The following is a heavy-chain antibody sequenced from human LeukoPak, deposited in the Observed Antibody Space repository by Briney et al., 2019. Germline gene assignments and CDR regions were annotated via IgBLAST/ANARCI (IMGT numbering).Heavy chain of an antibody. V-gene: IGHV4-34*01. CDR1: GGSFSGYY. D-gene: IGHD6-13*01. Sequence: SEALSLTCAVYGGSFSGYYWSWIRQPPRKGLEWIGEINHSGSTNYNPSLKSRVTISVDTSKNQFSLKLSSVTAADTAVYYWARGGKLRLPAAAVPKPLDYWGQGTLVTVSS. CDR2: INHSGST. CDR3: ARGGKLRLPAAAVPKPLDY. J-gene: IGHJ4*02.